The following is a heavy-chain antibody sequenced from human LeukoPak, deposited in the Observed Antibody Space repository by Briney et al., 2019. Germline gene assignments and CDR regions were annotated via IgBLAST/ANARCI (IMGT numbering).Heavy chain of an antibody. D-gene: IGHD4-17*01. CDR1: GGSISSGSYY. Sequence: SETLSLTCTVSGGSISSGSYYWSWIRQPAGKGLEWIGRIYTSGSTNYNPSLKSRVTISADTSKNQFSLKLSSVTAADTAVYYCARDFTDDYGDYGDYWGQGTLVTVSS. CDR2: IYTSGST. J-gene: IGHJ4*02. CDR3: ARDFTDDYGDYGDY. V-gene: IGHV4-61*02.